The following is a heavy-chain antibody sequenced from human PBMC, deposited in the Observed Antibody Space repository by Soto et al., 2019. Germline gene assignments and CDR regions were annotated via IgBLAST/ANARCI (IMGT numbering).Heavy chain of an antibody. V-gene: IGHV3-30-3*01. CDR1: GFTFSNYA. J-gene: IGHJ6*02. CDR2: ISNDGSNK. D-gene: IGHD3-22*01. Sequence: QVQLVESGGGVVQPGRSLRLSCAASGFTFSNYALHWVRQAPGKGLDWVVVISNDGSNKYYADSVKGRFTISRDNSKNTLYLRMNSLIVEDTAVYYCARARSSGYWTYGMDVWGQGTTVTVSS. CDR3: ARARSSGYWTYGMDV.